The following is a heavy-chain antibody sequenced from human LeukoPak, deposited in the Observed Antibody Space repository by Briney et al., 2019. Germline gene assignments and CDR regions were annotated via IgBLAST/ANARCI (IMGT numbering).Heavy chain of an antibody. D-gene: IGHD1-26*01. V-gene: IGHV3-23*01. CDR2: ISGSGSST. J-gene: IGHJ6*03. CDR3: ARSGTNYYYSYMDV. CDR1: GFPFSSYA. Sequence: GGSLRLSCAASGFPFSSYAMSWVRQAPGKGLEWVSAISGSGSSTYYPDSVKGRFTISRDNSKNTLYLQMNSLRAEDTAVYYCARSGTNYYYSYMDVWGKGTTVTVSS.